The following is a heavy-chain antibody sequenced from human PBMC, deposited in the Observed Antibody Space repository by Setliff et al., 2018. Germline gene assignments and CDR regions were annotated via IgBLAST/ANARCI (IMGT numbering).Heavy chain of an antibody. CDR2: MSHRGRT. CDR3: ARAGDAATNRKGVFEF. V-gene: IGHV4-38-2*01. CDR1: GVSINSGHY. J-gene: IGHJ4*02. D-gene: IGHD1-26*01. Sequence: SETLSLTCGVSGVSINSGHYWGWIRQPPGKGLEWIVTMSHRGRTYYNPSLESRVTMSLDTSKNQFSLRLTYVASLIYDDTAVYYCARAGDAATNRKGVFEFWGQGTLVTVSS.